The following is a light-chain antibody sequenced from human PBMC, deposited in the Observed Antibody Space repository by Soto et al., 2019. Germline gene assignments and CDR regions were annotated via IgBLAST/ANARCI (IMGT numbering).Light chain of an antibody. Sequence: EIVLTQFPGTLSLSPGERATLSCMASQSVGRNYVAWYQQKPGQAPRVIIYAASNRASGIPDRFSGSGFGSDFTLTISRLEPEYFAVYYCQQYGTSPWAFGQGTKVEIK. J-gene: IGKJ1*01. V-gene: IGKV3-20*01. CDR3: QQYGTSPWA. CDR2: AAS. CDR1: QSVGRNY.